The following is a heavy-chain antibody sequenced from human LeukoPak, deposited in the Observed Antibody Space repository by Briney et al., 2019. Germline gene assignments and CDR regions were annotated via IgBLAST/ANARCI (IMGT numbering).Heavy chain of an antibody. V-gene: IGHV3-21*01. D-gene: IGHD6-19*01. CDR2: ISSSSSYI. CDR3: ARDGGYSSGWYSSPLGYYGMDV. CDR1: GFTVSSNY. J-gene: IGHJ6*02. Sequence: PGGSLRLSCAASGFTVSSNYMSWVRQAPGKGLEWVSSISSSSSYIYYADSVKGRFTISRDNAKNSLYLQMNSLRAEDTAVYYCARDGGYSSGWYSSPLGYYGMDVWGQGTTVTVSS.